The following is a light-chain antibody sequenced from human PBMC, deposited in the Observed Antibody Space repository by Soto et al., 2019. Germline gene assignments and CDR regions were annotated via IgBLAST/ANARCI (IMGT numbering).Light chain of an antibody. Sequence: QSVLTQPPSASGTPGQRVTISCSGGSSSLGSHPVNWYQHLPRTAPKLLIYRNNQRPSGVPDRFSGSMSGTSASLAISGLQSEDEDDYYCAAWDDSLNRPVFGGGTKLTVL. CDR2: RNN. CDR3: AAWDDSLNRPV. V-gene: IGLV1-44*01. J-gene: IGLJ2*01. CDR1: SSSLGSHP.